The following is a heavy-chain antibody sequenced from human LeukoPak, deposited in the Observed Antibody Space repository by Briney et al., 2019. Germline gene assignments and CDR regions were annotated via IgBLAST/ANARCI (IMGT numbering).Heavy chain of an antibody. V-gene: IGHV1-46*01. CDR3: ARARLNYYDSSGYRDAFDI. Sequence: GASVKVSCKASGYTFTSYYMHWVRQAPGQGLEWMGIINPSGGSTSYAQKFQGRVTMTRDTSTSTVYMELSSLRSEDTAVYYCARARLNYYDSSGYRDAFDIWGQGTMVTVSS. J-gene: IGHJ3*02. D-gene: IGHD3-22*01. CDR2: INPSGGST. CDR1: GYTFTSYY.